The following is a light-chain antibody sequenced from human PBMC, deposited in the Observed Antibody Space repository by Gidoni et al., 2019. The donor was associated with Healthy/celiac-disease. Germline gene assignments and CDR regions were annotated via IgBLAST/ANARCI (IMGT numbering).Light chain of an antibody. CDR1: QSISSY. CDR3: QQSYSTPYT. CDR2: AAS. Sequence: DIQMTQSPSSLSASEGDRVTITCRASQSISSYLTWYQQKPGKAPKLLIYAASSLQSGVPPRFSGSGSGTDFTLTISSLQPEDFATYYCQQSYSTPYTFGQGTKLEIK. J-gene: IGKJ2*01. V-gene: IGKV1-39*01.